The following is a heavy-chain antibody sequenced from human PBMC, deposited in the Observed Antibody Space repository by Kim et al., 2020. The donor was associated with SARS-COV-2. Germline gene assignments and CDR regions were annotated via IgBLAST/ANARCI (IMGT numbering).Heavy chain of an antibody. CDR2: IGTAGDT. J-gene: IGHJ6*02. CDR3: ARDRAGVADYGMDV. CDR1: GFTFSSYD. V-gene: IGHV3-13*01. Sequence: GGSLRLSCAASGFTFSSYDMHWVRQATGKGLEWVSAIGTAGDTYYPGSVKGRFTISRENAKNSLYLQMNSLRAGDTAVYYCARDRAGVADYGMDVWGQGTTVTVSS. D-gene: IGHD3-3*01.